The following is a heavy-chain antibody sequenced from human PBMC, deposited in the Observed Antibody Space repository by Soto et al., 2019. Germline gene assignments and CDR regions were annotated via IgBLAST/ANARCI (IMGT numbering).Heavy chain of an antibody. J-gene: IGHJ6*02. D-gene: IGHD6-13*01. V-gene: IGHV4-61*01. CDR3: VRDRIVRVGIAAGAYGRDV. Sequence: SEILSLTCTVSGGSVKSGSYFWSWIRQTPGRGLEWIGYVFHSGTTRYNPSLKSRVTMSLDTSKNQFSLELDSATAADTALYYCVRDRIVRVGIAAGAYGRDVWGQGTTVTVSS. CDR1: GGSVKSGSYF. CDR2: VFHSGTT.